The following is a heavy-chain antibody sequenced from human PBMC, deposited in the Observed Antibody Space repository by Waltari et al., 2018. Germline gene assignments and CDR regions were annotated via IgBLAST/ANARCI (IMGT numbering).Heavy chain of an antibody. D-gene: IGHD3-3*01. CDR3: TTQNTFWSWSY. V-gene: IGHV3-49*04. CDR1: GPVFSSFS. J-gene: IGHJ4*02. Sequence: EVQLVESGGGLTQPGRSLRLSCTTSGPVFSSFSISWVRQAPGKGLEWVGFSRGKAYGGTPKYAASVRDRFTMSRDDSKSIAYLEMNSLKTEDTAMYFCTTQNTFWSWSYWGRGTLVTVSS. CDR2: SRGKAYGGTP.